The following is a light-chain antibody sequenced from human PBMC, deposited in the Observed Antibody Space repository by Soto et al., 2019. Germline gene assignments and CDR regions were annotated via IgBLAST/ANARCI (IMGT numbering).Light chain of an antibody. J-gene: IGKJ2*01. V-gene: IGKV3-20*01. Sequence: ETVLTQSPGTLSLSPGERATLSCRASQRVSSTWLAWYQHKPGKPPRLLIYGASSRDSGIPDRFSGSVSGTEFTLTISRLEPEDFAVYYCQQYGRSRYSFGQGTKLEIK. CDR1: QRVSSTW. CDR2: GAS. CDR3: QQYGRSRYS.